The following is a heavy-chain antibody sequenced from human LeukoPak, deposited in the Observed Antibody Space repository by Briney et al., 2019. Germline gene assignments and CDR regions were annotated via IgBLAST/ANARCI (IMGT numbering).Heavy chain of an antibody. V-gene: IGHV4-39*07. CDR3: ASVSSSSAYYYYYYMDV. CDR1: GGSISSSSYY. Sequence: SSETLSLTCTVSGGSISSSSYYWGWIRQPPGKGLEWIGSIYYSGSTYYNPSLKSRVTISVDTSKNQFSLKLSSVTAADTAVYYCASVSSSSAYYYYYYMDVWGKGTTVTVSS. CDR2: IYYSGST. J-gene: IGHJ6*03. D-gene: IGHD6-6*01.